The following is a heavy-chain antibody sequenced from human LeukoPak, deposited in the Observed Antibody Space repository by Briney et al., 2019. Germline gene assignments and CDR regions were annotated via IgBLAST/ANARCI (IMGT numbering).Heavy chain of an antibody. CDR3: ARRSRDDFWSGYPSVFDY. CDR1: GGSISSVGYY. Sequence: PSETLSLTCTVSGGSISSVGYYWSWIRQPPGKGLEWIGYIYHSGGAYYDPSLKSRVTISVDRSKNQFSLKLSSVTAADTAVYYCARRSRDDFWSGYPSVFDYWGQGTLVTVSS. D-gene: IGHD3-3*01. CDR2: IYHSGGA. V-gene: IGHV4-30-2*01. J-gene: IGHJ4*02.